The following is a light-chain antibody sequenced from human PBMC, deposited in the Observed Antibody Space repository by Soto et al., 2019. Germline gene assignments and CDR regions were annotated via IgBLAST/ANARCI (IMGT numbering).Light chain of an antibody. CDR1: QSVTTY. CDR3: QHRHSWPFT. V-gene: IGKV3-11*01. J-gene: IGKJ3*01. Sequence: EIVLTQSPATLSLSPGERATISCRASQSVTTYLAWYQQKSGQAPRLLIYDASNMATGIPSRFSGSGFGTDFTLTISSLEPEDFAVYYCQHRHSWPFTFGPGTKVDVK. CDR2: DAS.